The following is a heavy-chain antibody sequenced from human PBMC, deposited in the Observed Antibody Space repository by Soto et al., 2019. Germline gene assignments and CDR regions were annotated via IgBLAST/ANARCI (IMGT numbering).Heavy chain of an antibody. Sequence: EVQLVESGGGLVQPGGSLRLSCAVSGFTFSSYGMIWVRQAPGKGLEWVSYISSSSSKVYYTDSVKGRFTISRDNAKNSLYLQMNSLRAEDTAVYYCARDWDSSSNYLDYLDYWGQGTLVTVSS. CDR3: ARDWDSSSNYLDYLDY. D-gene: IGHD3-22*01. V-gene: IGHV3-48*01. J-gene: IGHJ4*02. CDR2: ISSSSSKV. CDR1: GFTFSSYG.